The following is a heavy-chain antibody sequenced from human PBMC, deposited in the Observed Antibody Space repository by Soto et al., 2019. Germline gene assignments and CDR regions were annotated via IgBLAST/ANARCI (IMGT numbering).Heavy chain of an antibody. D-gene: IGHD3-10*01. CDR2: MVPDSGRT. CDR3: ARGDQFGFGVDY. Sequence: GASVKVSCKASGYTFLNHDINWVRQAPGQGLEWMGWMVPDSGRTGYAKKYQGRVTMTRNTSTSTAYMELNSLTNEDTDVYYCARGDQFGFGVDYWG. V-gene: IGHV1-8*01. CDR1: GYTFLNHD. J-gene: IGHJ4*01.